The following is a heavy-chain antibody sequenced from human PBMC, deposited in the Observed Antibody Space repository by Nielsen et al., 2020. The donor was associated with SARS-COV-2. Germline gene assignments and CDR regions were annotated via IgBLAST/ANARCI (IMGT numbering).Heavy chain of an antibody. CDR3: ASLNWNYESYFDY. J-gene: IGHJ4*02. CDR2: ISSNGGST. D-gene: IGHD1-7*01. Sequence: VRQAPGKGLEYVSAISSNGGSTYYANSVKGRFTISRDNSKNTLYFQMGSLRAEDMAVYYCASLNWNYESYFDYWGQGTLVTVSS. V-gene: IGHV3-64*01.